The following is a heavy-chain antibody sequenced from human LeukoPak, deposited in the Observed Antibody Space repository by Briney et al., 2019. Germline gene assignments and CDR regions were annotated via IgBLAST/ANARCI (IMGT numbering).Heavy chain of an antibody. CDR3: ARHGSVRSPLGP. Sequence: SETLSLTCTVSGGSVSRYYWSWIRQPPGKGLEWIGYIYATGSTNYTPSLKSRVTISVDTSKNQFSLNLRSVTAADTAVYYCARHGSVRSPLGPWGQGTLVTVSS. D-gene: IGHD3-10*01. V-gene: IGHV4-4*09. CDR1: GGSVSRYY. J-gene: IGHJ5*02. CDR2: IYATGST.